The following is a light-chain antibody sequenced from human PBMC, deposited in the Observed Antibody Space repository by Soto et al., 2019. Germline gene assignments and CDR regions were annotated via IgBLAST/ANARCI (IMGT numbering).Light chain of an antibody. CDR2: KAS. Sequence: DIQMTQSPSTLSGSVGDRVTITCRASQTISSWLAWYQQKPGKAPKLLIYKASTLKSGVPSRFSGSGSGTEFTPTISSLQPDDFATYYGQHSNSYSEAFGQGPKVELK. CDR1: QTISSW. V-gene: IGKV1-5*03. CDR3: QHSNSYSEA. J-gene: IGKJ1*01.